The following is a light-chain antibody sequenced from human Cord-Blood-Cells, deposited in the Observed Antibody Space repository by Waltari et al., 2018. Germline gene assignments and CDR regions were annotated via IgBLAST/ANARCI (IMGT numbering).Light chain of an antibody. CDR3: QQYNNWPYT. CDR1: QGVSSN. CDR2: GAS. Sequence: EIVMTQSPATLSVSPGERATLSCRASQGVSSNLAWYQQKPGQAPRLLSHGASTRATGIPARVSGSGSVTEFTLTISSLQSEDFAVYYCQQYNNWPYTFGQGTKLEIK. V-gene: IGKV3-15*01. J-gene: IGKJ2*01.